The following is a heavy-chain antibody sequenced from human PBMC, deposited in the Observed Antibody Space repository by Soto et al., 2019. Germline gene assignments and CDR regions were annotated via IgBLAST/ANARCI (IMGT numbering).Heavy chain of an antibody. Sequence: SVKVSCKASGGTFSSYAISWVRQAPGQGLEWMGGIIPIFGTANYAQKFQGRVTITADESTSTAYMELSSLRSEDTAVYYCARTYYYASSGYLPFDYWGQGTLVTVSS. CDR2: IIPIFGTA. CDR1: GGTFSSYA. D-gene: IGHD3-22*01. CDR3: ARTYYYASSGYLPFDY. V-gene: IGHV1-69*13. J-gene: IGHJ4*02.